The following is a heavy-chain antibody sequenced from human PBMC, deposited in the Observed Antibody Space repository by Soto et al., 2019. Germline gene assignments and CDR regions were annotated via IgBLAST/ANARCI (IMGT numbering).Heavy chain of an antibody. Sequence: ETLSLTCAVSGYSISSGYYWGWIRQPPGKGLEWIGSIYHSGSTYYNPSLKSRVTISVDTSKNQFSLKLSSVTAADTAVYYCARGRAAGRGDWLDPWGQGTQVTVSS. CDR1: GYSISSGYY. V-gene: IGHV4-38-2*01. CDR2: IYHSGST. D-gene: IGHD6-13*01. J-gene: IGHJ5*02. CDR3: ARGRAAGRGDWLDP.